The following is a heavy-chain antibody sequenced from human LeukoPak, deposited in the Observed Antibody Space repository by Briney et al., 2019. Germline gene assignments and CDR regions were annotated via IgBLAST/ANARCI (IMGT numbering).Heavy chain of an antibody. Sequence: ASVKVSCKASGYTFANYGISWVRQAPGQGLELMGWISPYNGNTNYAQKLRGRVSMTTGTSTSTAYLDLGSLRSDDTAVYYCSRETATTGTDYWGQGTLVTVSS. CDR3: SRETATTGTDY. CDR1: GYTFANYG. CDR2: ISPYNGNT. D-gene: IGHD6-13*01. V-gene: IGHV1-18*01. J-gene: IGHJ4*02.